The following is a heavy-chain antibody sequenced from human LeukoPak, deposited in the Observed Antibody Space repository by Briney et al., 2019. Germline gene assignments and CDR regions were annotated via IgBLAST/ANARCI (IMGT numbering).Heavy chain of an antibody. CDR1: GGSFSGQY. V-gene: IGHV4-34*01. CDR2: INHSGST. Sequence: PSETLSLTCAVYGGSFSGQYWNWIRQAPGKGLEWIGEINHSGSTNYNPSLKSRVTMSVDTSKSQFSLNLRSVTAADTAVYYCARGNIAAAVNHWGQGTLVTVS. J-gene: IGHJ1*01. D-gene: IGHD6-13*01. CDR3: ARGNIAAAVNH.